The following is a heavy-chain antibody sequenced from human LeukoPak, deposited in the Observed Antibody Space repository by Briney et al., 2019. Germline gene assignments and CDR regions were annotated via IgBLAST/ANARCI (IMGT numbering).Heavy chain of an antibody. D-gene: IGHD1-26*01. CDR2: INPSGGST. CDR3: ARVRPTTLYSGSYYFAFDI. CDR1: GYTFTSYH. V-gene: IGHV1-46*01. J-gene: IGHJ3*02. Sequence: GASVKVSCKASGYTFTSYHMHWVRQAPGQGLEWMGIINPSGGSTSYAQKFQGRVTMTRDMSTSTVYMELSSLRSEDTAVYYCARVRPTTLYSGSYYFAFDIWGQGTMVTVSS.